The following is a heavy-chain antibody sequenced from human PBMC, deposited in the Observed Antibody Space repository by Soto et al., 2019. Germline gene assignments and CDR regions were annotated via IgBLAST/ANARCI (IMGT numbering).Heavy chain of an antibody. CDR1: GYSFTSYW. D-gene: IGHD5-12*01. Sequence: PGESLKVSCKGSGYSFTSYWICWVRQMPGKGLEWMGISCPGDSGTRYSPSFKGQVTISADKSISTAYLQWSSLKASDTAMYYCARQSSVATIFNYYYYYGMDVWGQGTTVTVSS. J-gene: IGHJ6*02. V-gene: IGHV5-51*01. CDR2: SCPGDSGT. CDR3: ARQSSVATIFNYYYYYGMDV.